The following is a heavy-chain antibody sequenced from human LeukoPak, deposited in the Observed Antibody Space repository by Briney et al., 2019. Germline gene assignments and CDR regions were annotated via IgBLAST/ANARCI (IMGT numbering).Heavy chain of an antibody. CDR2: INPSGGST. D-gene: IGHD3-3*01. CDR3: ARDRSFRSDFWSVTDAFDM. Sequence: ASVKVSCKASGYTFTSYYMHWVRQAPGQGLGWMGIINPSGGSTSYARKFQGRVTMTRDMSTSTVYMELSSLRSEDTAVYYCARDRSFRSDFWSVTDAFDMWGPGTMVIVSS. J-gene: IGHJ3*02. CDR1: GYTFTSYY. V-gene: IGHV1-46*01.